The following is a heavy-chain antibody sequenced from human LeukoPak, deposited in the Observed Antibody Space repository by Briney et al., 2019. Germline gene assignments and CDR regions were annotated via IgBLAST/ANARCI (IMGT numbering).Heavy chain of an antibody. Sequence: GRSLRLSCAASGFTFDDYAMHWVRQAPGKGLEWVSGISWNSGSIGYADSVKGRFTISRDNAKNSLFLQMNSLRVEDTAVYYCARCPDLVVVPTASHWGQGTLVAVSS. D-gene: IGHD2-2*01. V-gene: IGHV3-9*01. CDR1: GFTFDDYA. J-gene: IGHJ4*02. CDR2: ISWNSGSI. CDR3: ARCPDLVVVPTASH.